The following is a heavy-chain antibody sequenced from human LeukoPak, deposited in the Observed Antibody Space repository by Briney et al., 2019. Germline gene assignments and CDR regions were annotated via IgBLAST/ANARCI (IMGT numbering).Heavy chain of an antibody. J-gene: IGHJ3*02. CDR2: IYTSGST. Sequence: SETLSLTCTVSGGSISSYYWSWIRQPAGKGLEWIGRIYTSGSTNYNPSLKSRVTMSVDTSKNQFSLKLCSVTAADTAVYYCARIKLTYSAFDIRGQGTMVTVSS. CDR1: GGSISSYY. CDR3: ARIKLTYSAFDI. D-gene: IGHD2-15*01. V-gene: IGHV4-4*07.